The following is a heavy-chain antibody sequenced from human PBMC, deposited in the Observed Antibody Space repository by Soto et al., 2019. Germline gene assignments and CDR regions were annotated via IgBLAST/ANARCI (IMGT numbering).Heavy chain of an antibody. J-gene: IGHJ4*02. V-gene: IGHV3-21*01. CDR2: ISSSSSYI. D-gene: IGHD6-13*01. CDR3: ARVDSSPLNGHALRQNADYY. CDR1: GFTFSSYS. Sequence: GGSLRLSCAASGFTFSSYSMNWVRQAPGKGLEWVSSISSSSSYIYYADSVKGRFTISRDNAKNSLYLQMNSLRAEDTAVYYCARVDSSPLNGHALRQNADYYWGQGTLVTVSS.